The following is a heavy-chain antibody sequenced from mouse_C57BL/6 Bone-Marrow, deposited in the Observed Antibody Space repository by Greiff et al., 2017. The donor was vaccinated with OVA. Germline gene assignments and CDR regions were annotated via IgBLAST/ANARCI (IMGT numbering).Heavy chain of an antibody. CDR1: GYTFTSYW. V-gene: IGHV1-55*01. Sequence: QVQLQQPGAELVKPGASVKMSCKASGYTFTSYWITWVKQRPGQGLEWIGDIYPGSGSTNYNEKFKSKATLTVDTSSSTAYMQLSSLTSEDSAVYYCARKGSRGDYFDYWGQGTTLTVSS. CDR3: ARKGSRGDYFDY. CDR2: IYPGSGST. J-gene: IGHJ2*01.